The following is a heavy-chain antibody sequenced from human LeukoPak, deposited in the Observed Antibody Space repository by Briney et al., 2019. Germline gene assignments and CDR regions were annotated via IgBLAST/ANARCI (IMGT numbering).Heavy chain of an antibody. CDR3: AKDHLPGIVVADRDY. J-gene: IGHJ4*02. Sequence: GGSLRLSCAASGFTFSRYGMSWVRQAPGKGLEWVSAISGSGGSTYYADSVKGRFTISRDNSKNTLYLQIDSLRAEDTAVYYCAKDHLPGIVVADRDYWGQGTLVTVSS. CDR2: ISGSGGST. CDR1: GFTFSRYG. D-gene: IGHD6-19*01. V-gene: IGHV3-23*01.